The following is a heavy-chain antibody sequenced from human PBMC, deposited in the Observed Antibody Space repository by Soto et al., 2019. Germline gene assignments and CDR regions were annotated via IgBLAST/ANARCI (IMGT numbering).Heavy chain of an antibody. CDR2: ISSSSSYI. CDR3: AREGAIDCSGGSCYSEIRYYYYGMDV. V-gene: IGHV3-21*01. Sequence: SLSCAASGFTFSSYSMNWVRQAPGKGLEWVSSISSSSSYIYYADSVKGRFTISRDNAKNSLYLQMNSLRAEDTAVYYCAREGAIDCSGGSCYSEIRYYYYGMDVWGQGTTVTVSS. D-gene: IGHD2-15*01. J-gene: IGHJ6*02. CDR1: GFTFSSYS.